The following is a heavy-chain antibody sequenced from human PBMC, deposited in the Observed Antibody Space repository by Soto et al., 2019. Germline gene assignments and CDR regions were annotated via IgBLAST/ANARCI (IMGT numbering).Heavy chain of an antibody. Sequence: SETLSLTCTVSGGSVSSCSYYWSWIRHPPGKGLEWIGYIYYSGSTNYNPSLKSRVTISVDTSKNQFSLKLSSVTAADTAVYYCARGEWEPRTFDIWGQGTMVTVSS. CDR2: IYYSGST. CDR1: GGSVSSCSYY. D-gene: IGHD1-26*01. CDR3: ARGEWEPRTFDI. J-gene: IGHJ3*02. V-gene: IGHV4-61*01.